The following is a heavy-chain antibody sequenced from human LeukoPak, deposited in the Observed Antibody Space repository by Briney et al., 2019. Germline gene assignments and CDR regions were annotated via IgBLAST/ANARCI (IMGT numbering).Heavy chain of an antibody. D-gene: IGHD3-22*01. CDR3: ARDQYYYDSSGSPIFDY. Sequence: SSETLSLTCTVSGGSISSYYWSWIRQPAGKGLEWIGRIYTSGSTNYNPSLKSRVTMSVDTSKNQFSLKLSSVTAADTAVYYCARDQYYYDSSGSPIFDYWGQGTLVTVSS. CDR1: GGSISSYY. CDR2: IYTSGST. J-gene: IGHJ4*02. V-gene: IGHV4-4*07.